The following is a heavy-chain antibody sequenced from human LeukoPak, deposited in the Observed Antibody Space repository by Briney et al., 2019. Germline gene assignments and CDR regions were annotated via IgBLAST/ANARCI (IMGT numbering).Heavy chain of an antibody. V-gene: IGHV5-51*01. CDR3: ARQTTSSWYLNRAYMDV. CDR2: IYPGDSDT. Sequence: GESLKISCKGSGYRFTSYWIGWVRQMPGKGLQWMGIIYPGDSDTRYSPSFQGQVTISADKSIGTAYLQWGSLKASDTAMYYCARQTTSSWYLNRAYMDVWGKGTTVTVSS. J-gene: IGHJ6*03. CDR1: GYRFTSYW. D-gene: IGHD6-13*01.